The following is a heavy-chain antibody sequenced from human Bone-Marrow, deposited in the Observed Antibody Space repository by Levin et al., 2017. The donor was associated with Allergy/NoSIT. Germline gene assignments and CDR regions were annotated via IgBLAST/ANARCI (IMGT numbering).Heavy chain of an antibody. CDR3: ARDSRTSRPLY. J-gene: IGHJ4*02. Sequence: GESLKISCKTSGYTFSSYAISWVRQAPGQGLEWMAWISAHNGNTIFAHNFEGRVSLTIDTSTTTGYKELTNLRYDDTAVYYCARDSRTSRPLYWGQRTLVIVSS. CDR1: GYTFSSYA. CDR2: ISAHNGNT. V-gene: IGHV1-18*01. D-gene: IGHD1-14*01.